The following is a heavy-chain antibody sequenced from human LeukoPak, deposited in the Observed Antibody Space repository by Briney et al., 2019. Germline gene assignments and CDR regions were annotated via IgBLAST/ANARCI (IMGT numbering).Heavy chain of an antibody. CDR1: GFTFSSSA. J-gene: IGHJ3*02. V-gene: IGHV3-23*01. Sequence: GGSLRLSCAASGFTFSSSAMSWVRQVPGKGLEWVSGISASGGSTYYADSVRGRFTISRDNSKNTLYLQMDSLRAEDTAVYYCARGREWELLGAFDIWGQGTMVTVSS. D-gene: IGHD1-26*01. CDR3: ARGREWELLGAFDI. CDR2: ISASGGST.